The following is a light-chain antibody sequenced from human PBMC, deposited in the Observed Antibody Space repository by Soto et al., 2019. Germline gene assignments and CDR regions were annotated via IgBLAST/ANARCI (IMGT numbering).Light chain of an antibody. CDR1: SSDVGGYNY. CDR3: AAWDDSLKAVL. CDR2: EVS. J-gene: IGLJ3*02. Sequence: QSALTQPPSASGSPGQSVTISCTGTSSDVGGYNYVSWYQQHPGKAPKLMIYEVSKRPSGVPDRFSGSKSDTSASLAISGLQSEDEAHYYCAAWDDSLKAVLFGGGTKVTVL. V-gene: IGLV2-8*01.